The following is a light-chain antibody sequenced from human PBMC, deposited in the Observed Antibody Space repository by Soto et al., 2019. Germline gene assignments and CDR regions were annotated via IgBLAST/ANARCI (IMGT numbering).Light chain of an antibody. V-gene: IGKV1-5*01. Sequence: DILMTQSPSALSASVGDSVTITCRASQSIHSWVAWYQQKPGKAPKLLIYDASTLEGGVSSRFGGSGAGTEFTLTSSSLQPDDFATYYCQQYHTYPYAFGQGTKLEIK. J-gene: IGKJ2*01. CDR2: DAS. CDR3: QQYHTYPYA. CDR1: QSIHSW.